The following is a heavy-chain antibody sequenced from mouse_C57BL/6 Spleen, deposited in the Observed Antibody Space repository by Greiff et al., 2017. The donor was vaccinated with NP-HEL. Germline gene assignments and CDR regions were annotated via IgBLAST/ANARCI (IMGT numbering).Heavy chain of an antibody. CDR1: GFTFRSYT. CDR2: ISGGGGNT. J-gene: IGHJ4*01. Sequence: EVMLVESGGGLVKPGGSLKLSCAASGFTFRSYTMSWVRQTPEKRLEWVATISGGGGNTYYPDSVKGRFTISRDNAKNTLYLQMSSLRSEDTALYYCARKVTTLYYYAMDYWGQGTSVTVSS. V-gene: IGHV5-9*01. D-gene: IGHD2-5*01. CDR3: ARKVTTLYYYAMDY.